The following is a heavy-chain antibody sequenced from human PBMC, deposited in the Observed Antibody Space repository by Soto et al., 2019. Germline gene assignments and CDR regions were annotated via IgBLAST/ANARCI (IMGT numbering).Heavy chain of an antibody. Sequence: AGGSLRLSCAASGFTFTSYTMNWVRQAPGKGLEWVSSISSSSDYIYYADSTKGRVTISRDNAKNSLFLDMNSLTGEDTAVYYCARERVYATGPLDFCGQGTMVTVYS. CDR2: ISSSSDYI. D-gene: IGHD6-13*01. CDR1: GFTFTSYT. CDR3: ARERVYATGPLDF. V-gene: IGHV3-21*06. J-gene: IGHJ4*02.